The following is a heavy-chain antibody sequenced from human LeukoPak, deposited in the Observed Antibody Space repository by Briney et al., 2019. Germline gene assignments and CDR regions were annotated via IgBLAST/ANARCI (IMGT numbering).Heavy chain of an antibody. CDR1: GFTFSSYD. J-gene: IGHJ4*02. CDR2: ISYDGSNK. D-gene: IGHD6-19*01. CDR3: AKRMTLGQWSGFDY. Sequence: GGSLRLSCAASGFTFSSYDMHWVRQAPGKGLEWVALISYDGSNKYYADSVKGRFTISRDNSKNTLCLQMNSLRAEDTAVYYCAKRMTLGQWSGFDYWGQGTLVTVSS. V-gene: IGHV3-30*18.